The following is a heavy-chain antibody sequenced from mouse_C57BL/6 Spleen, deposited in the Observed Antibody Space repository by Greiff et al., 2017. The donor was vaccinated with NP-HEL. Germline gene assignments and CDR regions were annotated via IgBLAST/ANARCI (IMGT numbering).Heavy chain of an antibody. J-gene: IGHJ4*01. CDR1: GYSITSGYY. CDR3: TRERIYYCNYGVDY. D-gene: IGHD2-1*01. V-gene: IGHV3-6*01. CDR2: ISYDGSN. Sequence: DVQLQESGPGLVKPSQSLPLTCSVTGYSITSGYYWNWIRQFPGNKLEWMGYISYDGSNNYNPSLKNRISITRDTSKNQFFLKLNSVTTEDTATYYCTRERIYYCNYGVDYGCQGTSVTVSS.